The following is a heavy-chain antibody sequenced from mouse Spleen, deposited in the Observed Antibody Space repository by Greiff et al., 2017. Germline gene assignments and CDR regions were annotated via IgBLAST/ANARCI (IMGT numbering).Heavy chain of an antibody. CDR2: ISYDGSN. Sequence: EVKLQESGPGLVKPSQSLSLTCSVTGYSITSGYYWNWIRQFPGNKLEWMGYISYDGSNNYNPSLKNRISITRDTSKNQFFLKLNSVTTEDTATYYCARDVHYYGPGLFDYWGQGTTLTVSS. CDR3: ARDVHYYGPGLFDY. D-gene: IGHD1-2*01. J-gene: IGHJ2*01. V-gene: IGHV3-6*01. CDR1: GYSITSGYY.